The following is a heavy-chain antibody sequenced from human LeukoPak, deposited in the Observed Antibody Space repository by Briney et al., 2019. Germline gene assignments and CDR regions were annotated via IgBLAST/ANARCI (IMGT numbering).Heavy chain of an antibody. D-gene: IGHD1-26*01. V-gene: IGHV3-48*04. J-gene: IGHJ4*02. CDR3: ARGRGGSYSAIDY. CDR2: ISSSSSTI. Sequence: GGLRLSCAASGFTFSSYSMNWVRQAPGKGLEWVSFISSSSSTIYYADSVKGRFTISRDNAKNSLYLQMNSLRAEDTVVYYCARGRGGSYSAIDYWGQGTLVTVSS. CDR1: GFTFSSYS.